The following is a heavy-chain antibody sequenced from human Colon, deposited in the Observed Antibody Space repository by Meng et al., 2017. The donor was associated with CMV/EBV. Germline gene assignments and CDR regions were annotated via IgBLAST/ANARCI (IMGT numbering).Heavy chain of an antibody. Sequence: QVHLQGPGPGRAKPSETRSLTCTVSGDSISGRSYYWGWIRQPPGKGLEWIASIYYTGNDYHNPSLKSRVTISIDTSNNQFSLRLTSVTAADTAVYYCARMALHWYFDLWGRGTLVTVSS. CDR1: GDSISGRSYY. CDR2: IYYTGND. J-gene: IGHJ2*01. V-gene: IGHV4-39*07. D-gene: IGHD5-24*01. CDR3: ARMALHWYFDL.